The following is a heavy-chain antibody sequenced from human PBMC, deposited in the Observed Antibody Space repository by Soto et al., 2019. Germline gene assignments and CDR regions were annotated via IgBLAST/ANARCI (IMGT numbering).Heavy chain of an antibody. CDR3: ARSRSGDYSAEYFQL. CDR2: ISSNGGST. V-gene: IGHV3-64*01. D-gene: IGHD4-17*01. CDR1: GFTFSSFA. J-gene: IGHJ1*01. Sequence: PGGSLRLSCAASGFTFSSFAMYWFRQAPGKGLEYVSGISSNGGSTSYGNSVKGRFTISRDNSKNTVYLQMASLRAEDMAVYYYARSRSGDYSAEYFQLWGQGTLVTVST.